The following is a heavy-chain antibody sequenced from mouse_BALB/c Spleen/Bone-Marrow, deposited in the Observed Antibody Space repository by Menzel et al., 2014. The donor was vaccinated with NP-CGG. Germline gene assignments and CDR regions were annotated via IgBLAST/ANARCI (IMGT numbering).Heavy chain of an antibody. Sequence: EVNLVESGPELVKPGASVKMSCKASGYTFTSYVLHWVKQKPGQGLEWIGYINPYNDGTKSNEKFKGKATLTSDKSSSTAYMELSSLTSEDSAVYYCAREDGYYGMDYWGQGTSVTVSS. D-gene: IGHD2-3*01. J-gene: IGHJ4*01. CDR3: AREDGYYGMDY. V-gene: IGHV1-14*01. CDR1: GYTFTSYV. CDR2: INPYNDGT.